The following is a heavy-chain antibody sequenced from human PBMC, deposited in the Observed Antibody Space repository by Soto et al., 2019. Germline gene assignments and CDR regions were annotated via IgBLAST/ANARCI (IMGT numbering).Heavy chain of an antibody. D-gene: IGHD6-6*01. CDR3: ARDLSSIAARPNFDY. V-gene: IGHV3-21*01. CDR2: ISSSSSYI. Sequence: GESLKISCAASGFTFSSYSMNWVRQAPGKGLEWVSSISSSSSYIYYADSVKGRFTISRDNAKNSLYLQMNSLRAEDTAVYYCARDLSSIAARPNFDYWGQGTLVTVSS. CDR1: GFTFSSYS. J-gene: IGHJ4*02.